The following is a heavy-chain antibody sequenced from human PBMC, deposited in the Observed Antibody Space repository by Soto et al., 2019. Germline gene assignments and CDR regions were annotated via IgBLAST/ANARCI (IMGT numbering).Heavy chain of an antibody. CDR3: ARSLYVDTAMVSHSYYFDY. D-gene: IGHD5-18*01. CDR1: GGSIGSYY. CDR2: IYYGGST. Sequence: QVQLQESGPGLVKPSETLSLTCTVSGGSIGSYYWSWIRQPPGKGLEWIGYIYYGGSTNYNPSLKSRVTISVDTSKNQFSLKLSSVTAADTAVYYCARSLYVDTAMVSHSYYFDYWGQGTLVTVSS. J-gene: IGHJ4*02. V-gene: IGHV4-59*01.